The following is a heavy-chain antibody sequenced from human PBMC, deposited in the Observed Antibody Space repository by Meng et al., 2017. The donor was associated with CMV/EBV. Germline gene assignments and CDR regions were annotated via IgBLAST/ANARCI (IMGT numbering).Heavy chain of an antibody. CDR1: GGSFSGYY. J-gene: IGHJ4*02. D-gene: IGHD2-15*01. V-gene: IGHV4-34*01. CDR3: ASSLTYPDY. Sequence: QVQQQHWGAGLLKPSETLSLTCAVYGGSFSGYYWSWIRQPPGKGLEWIGEINHSGSTNYNPSLKSRVTISVDTSKNQFSLKLSSVTAADTAVYYCASSLTYPDYWGQGTLVTVSS. CDR2: INHSGST.